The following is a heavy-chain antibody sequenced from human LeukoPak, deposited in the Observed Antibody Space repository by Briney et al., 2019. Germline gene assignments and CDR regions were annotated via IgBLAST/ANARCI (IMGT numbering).Heavy chain of an antibody. D-gene: IGHD4-17*01. V-gene: IGHV4-4*07. CDR3: ARDSWAFYGDYTNWFDP. Sequence: PSETLSLTCAVYGGSFSGYYWSWIRQPAGKGLEWIGRIYTSGSTNYNPSLKSRVTMSVDTSKNQFSLKLSSVTAADTAVYYCARDSWAFYGDYTNWFDPWGQGTLVTVSS. J-gene: IGHJ5*02. CDR2: IYTSGST. CDR1: GGSFSGYY.